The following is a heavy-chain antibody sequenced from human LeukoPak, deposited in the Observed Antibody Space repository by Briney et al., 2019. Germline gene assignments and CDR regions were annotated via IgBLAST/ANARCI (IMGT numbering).Heavy chain of an antibody. Sequence: GGSLRLSCAASGFTVSSNYMSWVRQAPGKGLEWVSVIYGGGSTYYADSVKGRFTISRDNSKNTLYLQMNSLRAEDTAVYYCARDGGTAAGYPGREYYFDYWGQGTLVTVSS. CDR2: IYGGGST. CDR1: GFTVSSNY. CDR3: ARDGGTAAGYPGREYYFDY. J-gene: IGHJ4*02. D-gene: IGHD6-13*01. V-gene: IGHV3-66*02.